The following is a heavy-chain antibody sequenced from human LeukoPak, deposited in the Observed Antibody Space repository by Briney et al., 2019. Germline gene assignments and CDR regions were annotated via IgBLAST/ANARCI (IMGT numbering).Heavy chain of an antibody. V-gene: IGHV3-11*06. Sequence: PGGSLRLSCAASGFTFSDYYMSWIRQAPGEGLEWVSYISSSSSSYTNYADSVKGRFTISRDNAKNSLYLQMNSLRAEDTAVYYCARASLGGQLWLNQAFDIWGQGTMVTVSS. CDR1: GFTFSDYY. CDR3: ARASLGGQLWLNQAFDI. CDR2: ISSSSSSYT. J-gene: IGHJ3*02. D-gene: IGHD5-18*01.